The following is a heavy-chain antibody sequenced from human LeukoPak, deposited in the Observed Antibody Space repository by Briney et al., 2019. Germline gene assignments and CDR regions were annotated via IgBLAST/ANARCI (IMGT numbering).Heavy chain of an antibody. CDR1: GXTXXXFA. D-gene: IGHD3-9*01. CDR2: ITGSGSGX. Sequence: LXXXXXXXGXTXXXFAINWVRQAPXKXLEWVSVITGSGSGXDYADSVKGRFTISRDNSQNTVHLQMNSLRAEDTAVYYCARGLQGYYDSLTGYYRGRYYFDYWGQGTLVTVSS. J-gene: IGHJ4*02. CDR3: ARGLQGYYDSLTGYYRGRYYFDY. V-gene: IGHV3-23*01.